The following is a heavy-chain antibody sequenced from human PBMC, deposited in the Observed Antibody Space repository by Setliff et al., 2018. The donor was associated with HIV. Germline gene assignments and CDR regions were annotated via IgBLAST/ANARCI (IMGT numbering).Heavy chain of an antibody. D-gene: IGHD6-13*01. V-gene: IGHV5-51*01. J-gene: IGHJ3*01. Sequence: GESLKISCKALDYTFTTYWIGWVRQMPGEGLEWMGIIYPDDSNIRYNPSFQNQVTISADKSITTAYLQINNLKAPDTATYYCARRDGRSMNAFQIWGPGTVVTVSS. CDR3: ARRDGRSMNAFQI. CDR1: DYTFTTYW. CDR2: IYPDDSNI.